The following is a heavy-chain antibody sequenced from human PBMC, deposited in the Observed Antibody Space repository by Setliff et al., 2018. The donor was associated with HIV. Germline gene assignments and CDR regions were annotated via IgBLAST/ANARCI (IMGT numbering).Heavy chain of an antibody. D-gene: IGHD3-10*01. CDR2: MNPNSGNS. V-gene: IGHV1-8*01. CDR1: GYTFTSFD. J-gene: IGHJ3*02. Sequence: ASVKVSCKASGYTFTSFDINWVRQATGQGLEWMGWMNPNSGNSGFAQKFQGRATMTRNSSISTAYMELSSLRFDDTAVYYCTRIRAMVRGVTSYDAFDIWGQGTKVTVSS. CDR3: TRIRAMVRGVTSYDAFDI.